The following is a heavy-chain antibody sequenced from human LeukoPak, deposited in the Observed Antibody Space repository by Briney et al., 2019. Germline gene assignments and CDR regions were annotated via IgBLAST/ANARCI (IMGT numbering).Heavy chain of an antibody. D-gene: IGHD3-3*01. J-gene: IGHJ4*02. V-gene: IGHV3-33*01. CDR3: GRDSSAYYGSYLDY. CDR1: GFTFSRYG. CDR2: IWYDGSKK. Sequence: GRSLRLSCAASGFTFSRYGTHWVRQTPGKGLEWVAVIWYDGSKKFHADSVKGRFTISRDNSRNTLYLQMNSLRVEDTAMYYCGRDSSAYYGSYLDYWGQGTLVTVSS.